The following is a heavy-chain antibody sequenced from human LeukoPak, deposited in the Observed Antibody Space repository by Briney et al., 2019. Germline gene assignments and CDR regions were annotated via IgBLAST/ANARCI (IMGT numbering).Heavy chain of an antibody. Sequence: GGSLRLSCAASGFTFAEYTMHWVRQAPGKGLEWVSLISWNGARIHYGDSVKGRFTISRDNSRHTLYLQMNSLRAEDTAVYYCARDRENQYFDYWGQGTLVTVSS. D-gene: IGHD1-14*01. V-gene: IGHV3-43*01. CDR2: ISWNGARI. J-gene: IGHJ4*02. CDR3: ARDRENQYFDY. CDR1: GFTFAEYT.